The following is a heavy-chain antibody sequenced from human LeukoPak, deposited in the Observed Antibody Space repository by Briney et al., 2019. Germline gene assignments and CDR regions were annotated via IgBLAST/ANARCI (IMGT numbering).Heavy chain of an antibody. CDR2: INHSGST. CDR1: GGSISGYY. Sequence: SETLSLTCTVSGGSISGYYWSWIRQPPGKGLEWIGEINHSGSTNYNPSPKSRVTISVDTSKNQFSLKLSSVTAADTAVYYCARSLAAAGIPIDYWGQGTLVTVSS. V-gene: IGHV4-34*01. J-gene: IGHJ4*02. CDR3: ARSLAAAGIPIDY. D-gene: IGHD6-13*01.